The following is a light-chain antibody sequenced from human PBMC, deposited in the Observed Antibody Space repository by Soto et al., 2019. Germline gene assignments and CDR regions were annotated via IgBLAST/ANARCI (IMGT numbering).Light chain of an antibody. V-gene: IGKV3-11*01. CDR2: DAS. J-gene: IGKJ4*01. CDR3: QQGDNGGGV. CDR1: QDLSTY. Sequence: ENVLTQSPASLSLSPGERATLSCRSSQDLSTYLTWYQHKPGQAPRLLIYDASKRATGIPARFSCSGSGLDFSLTVSSREPEDFAVYFCQQGDNGGGVFGGGTKVEI.